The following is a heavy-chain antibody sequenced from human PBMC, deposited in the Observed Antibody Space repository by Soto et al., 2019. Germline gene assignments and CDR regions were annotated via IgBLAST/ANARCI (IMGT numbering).Heavy chain of an antibody. J-gene: IGHJ4*02. CDR3: AIPGAGDFDF. CDR2: IYHSGTT. Sequence: QVQLQESGPGLVKPSGTLSLTCAVSGASMSTTDWWSWVRQPPGKGLEWIGEIYHSGTTNYNPSLKSRLTMSVDKFKNHFSLTLTPVTAADTVVYYCAIPGAGDFDFWGQGTMVTVSS. V-gene: IGHV4-4*02. CDR1: GASMSTTDW. D-gene: IGHD6-13*01.